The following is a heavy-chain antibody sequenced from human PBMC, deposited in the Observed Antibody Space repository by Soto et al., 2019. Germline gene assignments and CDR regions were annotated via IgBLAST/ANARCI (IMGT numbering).Heavy chain of an antibody. V-gene: IGHV3-30-3*01. CDR3: ARDRYDSSGYFDY. Sequence: HPGGSLRLSCAASGFTFSSYAMHWVRQAPGKGLEWVAVISYDGSNKYYADSVKGRFTISRDNSKNTLYLQMNSLRAEDTAVYYCARDRYDSSGYFDYWGQGTLVTVSS. J-gene: IGHJ4*02. D-gene: IGHD3-22*01. CDR1: GFTFSSYA. CDR2: ISYDGSNK.